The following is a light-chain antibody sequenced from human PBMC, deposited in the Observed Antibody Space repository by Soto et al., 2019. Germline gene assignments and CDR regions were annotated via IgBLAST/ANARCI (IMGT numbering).Light chain of an antibody. V-gene: IGLV1-47*01. CDR2: RNN. CDR1: SSNIGSNY. Sequence: QSVLTQPPSASGTPGQRVTISCSGSSSNIGSNYVYWYQQLPGTAPKLLIYRNNQRPSGGPDRFSGSKSGTSASLAISGLLSEDEADYYCAAWDDSLRGYVFGTGTKVTVL. J-gene: IGLJ1*01. CDR3: AAWDDSLRGYV.